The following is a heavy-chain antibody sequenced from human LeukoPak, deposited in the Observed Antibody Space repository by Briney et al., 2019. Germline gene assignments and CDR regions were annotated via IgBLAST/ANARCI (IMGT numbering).Heavy chain of an antibody. Sequence: GGSLRLSCAASGFTISSYEMNWVRQAPGKGLEWVSYISGGDTTIYYADSVRGRFTISRDNAKNSLCLQMNSLRAEDTALYYCTRGTGGSAWGQGTLVTVSS. V-gene: IGHV3-48*03. CDR2: ISGGDTTI. CDR1: GFTISSYE. D-gene: IGHD2-15*01. CDR3: TRGTGGSA. J-gene: IGHJ5*02.